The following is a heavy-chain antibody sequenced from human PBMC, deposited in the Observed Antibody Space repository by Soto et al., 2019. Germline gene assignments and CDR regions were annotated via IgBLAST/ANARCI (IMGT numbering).Heavy chain of an antibody. CDR1: GYSFTSYG. CDR2: ISAYNGKT. CDR3: ARPQNDILTVSYTNYFDS. V-gene: IGHV1-18*01. J-gene: IGHJ5*01. D-gene: IGHD3-9*01. Sequence: ASVKVSCKASGYSFTSYGITWVRQAPEQGPEWMGWISAYNGKTDYEQKFQGRVTMTTDTSTSTAYMELRSLRSDDTAVYYCARPQNDILTVSYTNYFDSWGQGTLVTVSS.